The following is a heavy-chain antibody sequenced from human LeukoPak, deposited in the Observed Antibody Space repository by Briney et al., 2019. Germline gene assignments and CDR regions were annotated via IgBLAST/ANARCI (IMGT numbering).Heavy chain of an antibody. CDR2: IYSNGSA. Sequence: SETLSLTCTVSGGSVNSGAYYWSWIRQPPGKGLEWIGNIYSNGSAYYNPSLKSRVTMSVDTSKNQFSLELSSVTAADTAVYYCARKPIVNSAWYYFDYWGQGTLVTVSS. J-gene: IGHJ4*02. D-gene: IGHD3-22*01. CDR3: ARKPIVNSAWYYFDY. CDR1: GGSVNSGAYY. V-gene: IGHV4-39*07.